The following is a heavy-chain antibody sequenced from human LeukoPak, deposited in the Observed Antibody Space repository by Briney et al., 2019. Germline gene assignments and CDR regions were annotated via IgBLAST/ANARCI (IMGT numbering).Heavy chain of an antibody. D-gene: IGHD3-22*01. CDR1: GFTVSDNY. V-gene: IGHV3-23*01. CDR3: AKDLSITMIVVVMGAFDI. Sequence: GGSLRLSCAASGFTVSDNYMSWVRQAPGKGLEWVSAISGSGGSTYYADSVKGRFTISRDNSKNTLYLQMNSLRAEDTAVYYCAKDLSITMIVVVMGAFDIWGQGTMVTVSS. CDR2: ISGSGGST. J-gene: IGHJ3*02.